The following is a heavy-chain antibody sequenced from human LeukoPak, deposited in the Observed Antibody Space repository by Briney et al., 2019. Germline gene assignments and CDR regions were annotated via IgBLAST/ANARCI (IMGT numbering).Heavy chain of an antibody. Sequence: ASVKVSCKASGYTFTSYYMHWVRQAPGQGLEWMGIINPSGGSTSYAQKFQGRVTMTRDTSTSTVYMELSSLRSEDTAVYYCARGVVPAAIVGLGYFQHWGQGTLVTVSS. CDR3: ARGVVPAAIVGLGYFQH. CDR1: GYTFTSYY. V-gene: IGHV1-46*01. J-gene: IGHJ1*01. D-gene: IGHD2-2*02. CDR2: INPSGGST.